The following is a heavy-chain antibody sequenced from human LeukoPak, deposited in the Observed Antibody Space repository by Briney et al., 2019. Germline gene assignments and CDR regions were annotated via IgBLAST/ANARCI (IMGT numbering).Heavy chain of an antibody. D-gene: IGHD3-9*01. CDR2: ISSSSSYI. Sequence: GGSLRLSCAASGFTFSSYSMNWVRQAPGKGLEWISSISSSSSYIYYADSVKGRFTISRDNAKNSLYLQMNSLRAEDTAVYYCARDSVLRFFDCFPKTAPFDYWGQGTLVTVSS. J-gene: IGHJ4*02. CDR1: GFTFSSYS. CDR3: ARDSVLRFFDCFPKTAPFDY. V-gene: IGHV3-21*01.